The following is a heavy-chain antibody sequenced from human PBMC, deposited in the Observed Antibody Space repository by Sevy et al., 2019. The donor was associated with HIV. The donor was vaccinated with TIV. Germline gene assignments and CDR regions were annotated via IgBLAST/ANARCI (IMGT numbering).Heavy chain of an antibody. V-gene: IGHV3-23*01. Sequence: GGSLRLSCGASGFTFSNYAMSWVRQAPGKGPEWVSGINNGGSTYYADSVKGRFTISRDNSKKMVYLQMNSLRAEDTAVYYCASGDTTMITDLDYWGQGALVTVSS. J-gene: IGHJ4*02. CDR3: ASGDTTMITDLDY. CDR1: GFTFSNYA. CDR2: INNGGST. D-gene: IGHD5-18*01.